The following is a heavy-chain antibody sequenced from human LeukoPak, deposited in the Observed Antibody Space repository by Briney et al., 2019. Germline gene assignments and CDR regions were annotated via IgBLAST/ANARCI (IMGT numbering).Heavy chain of an antibody. V-gene: IGHV3-30-3*01. J-gene: IGHJ4*02. Sequence: PGRSLRLSCAASGFTFSSYAMHWVRQAPGKGLEWVAVISYDGSNKYYADSVKGRFTISRDNSKNTLYLQMNSLRAEDTAVYYCARDPPVKYSYGSRDFDYWGQGTLVTVSS. D-gene: IGHD5-18*01. CDR1: GFTFSSYA. CDR3: ARDPPVKYSYGSRDFDY. CDR2: ISYDGSNK.